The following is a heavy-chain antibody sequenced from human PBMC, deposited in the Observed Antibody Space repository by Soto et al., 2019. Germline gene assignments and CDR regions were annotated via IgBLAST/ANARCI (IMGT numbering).Heavy chain of an antibody. CDR3: ARGHAYCGNSDAFDV. V-gene: IGHV1-69*13. Sequence: QVHLVQSGAEVKKPGSSVKVSCKYSGGTFRTESINWVRQAPGQGLEWMGGILPFFGTADYAPRFQGRVTTTADGAPTSASRELSSLTSHATALSFCARGHAYCGNSDAFDVWGQGTMVTVSS. J-gene: IGHJ3*01. CDR2: ILPFFGTA. CDR1: GGTFRTES. D-gene: IGHD2-21*01.